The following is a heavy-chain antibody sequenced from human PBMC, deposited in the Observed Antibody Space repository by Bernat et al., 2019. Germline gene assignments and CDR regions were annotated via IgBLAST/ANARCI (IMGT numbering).Heavy chain of an antibody. J-gene: IGHJ4*02. CDR2: TSSDGKFT. V-gene: IGHV3-30*18. CDR3: AKKSPGDFWSALDY. CDR1: GFTFSIFG. D-gene: IGHD3-3*01. Sequence: QVQLLESGGGVVQPGRSLRLSCAASGFTFSIFGMQWVRQAPGKGLEWVAITSSDGKFTYYADSAKGRFTISRDNSKNTLYLQMNSLRPEDTAVYYCAKKSPGDFWSALDYWGQGSLVTVSS.